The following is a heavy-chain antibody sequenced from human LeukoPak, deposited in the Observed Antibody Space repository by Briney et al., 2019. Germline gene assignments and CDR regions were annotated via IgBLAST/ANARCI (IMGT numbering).Heavy chain of an antibody. Sequence: QTGGSLRLSCAASGFTFSSYAMSWVRQAPGKGLEWVSAISGSGGSTYYADSVKGRFTISRDNSKNTLYLQMNSLRAEDTAVYYCANTYYYDSSGYYGPTWSPDYWGQGTLVTVSS. CDR3: ANTYYYDSSGYYGPTWSPDY. J-gene: IGHJ4*02. CDR2: ISGSGGST. D-gene: IGHD3-22*01. V-gene: IGHV3-23*01. CDR1: GFTFSSYA.